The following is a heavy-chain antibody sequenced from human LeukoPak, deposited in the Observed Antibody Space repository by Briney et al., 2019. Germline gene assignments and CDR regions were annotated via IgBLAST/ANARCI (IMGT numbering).Heavy chain of an antibody. CDR3: ARVVVRYFDWSLIAGMDV. CDR2: ISAYNGNT. D-gene: IGHD3-9*01. CDR1: GYTFTSYG. V-gene: IGHV1-18*01. Sequence: ASVKVSCKASGYTFTSYGISWVRQAPGQGLEWMGWISAYNGNTNYAQKLQGRVTMTTDTSTSTAYVELRSLRSDDTAVYYCARVVVRYFDWSLIAGMDVWGQGTTVTVSS. J-gene: IGHJ6*02.